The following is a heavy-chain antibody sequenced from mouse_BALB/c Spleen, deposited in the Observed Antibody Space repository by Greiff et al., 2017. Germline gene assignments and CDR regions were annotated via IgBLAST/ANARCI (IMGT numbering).Heavy chain of an antibody. CDR3: ARDGALYDGYLYWYFDV. D-gene: IGHD2-3*01. V-gene: IGHV5-6-3*01. Sequence: EVKVVESGGGLVQPGGSLKLSCAASGFTFSSYGMSWVRQTPDKRLELVATINSNGGSTYYPDSVKGRFTISRDNAKNTLYLQMSSLKSEDTAMYYCARDGALYDGYLYWYFDVWGAGTTVTVSS. CDR1: GFTFSSYG. CDR2: INSNGGST. J-gene: IGHJ1*01.